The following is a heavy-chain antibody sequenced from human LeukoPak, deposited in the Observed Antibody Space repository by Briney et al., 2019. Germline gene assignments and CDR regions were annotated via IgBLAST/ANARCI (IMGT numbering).Heavy chain of an antibody. D-gene: IGHD2-15*01. CDR1: GFTFSSYA. J-gene: IGHJ4*02. CDR2: ISGSGGST. CDR3: AKDLHRNIVVVVAATPFDY. V-gene: IGHV3-23*01. Sequence: GGSLRLSCAASGFTFSSYAMSWVRQAPGKGLEWVSAISGSGGSTYYADSVKGRFTISRDNSKNTLYLQMDSLRAEDTAVYYCAKDLHRNIVVVVAATPFDYWGQGTLVTVSS.